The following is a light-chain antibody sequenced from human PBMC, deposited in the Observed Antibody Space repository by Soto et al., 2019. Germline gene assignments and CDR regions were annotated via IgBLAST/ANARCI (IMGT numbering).Light chain of an antibody. Sequence: DIQMTQSPSSLSASVGDRVTITCRASQSISSYLKWYQQKPGKAPKLLIYAASSLQSGVPSRFSGSGSGTDLTLTIAALQPEDSAIFFCQQSISAPLTFGGGTKEEIK. J-gene: IGKJ4*01. CDR2: AAS. CDR1: QSISSY. CDR3: QQSISAPLT. V-gene: IGKV1-39*01.